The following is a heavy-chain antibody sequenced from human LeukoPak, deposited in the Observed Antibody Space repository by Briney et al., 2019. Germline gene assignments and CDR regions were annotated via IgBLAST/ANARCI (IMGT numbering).Heavy chain of an antibody. CDR1: GGSFSGYY. D-gene: IGHD3-16*01. V-gene: IGHV4-34*01. J-gene: IGHJ4*02. Sequence: SETLSLTCAVYGGSFSGYYWSWIRQPPGKGLEWIGEINHSGSTNYNPSLKSRVTISVDTSKNQFSLKLSSVTAADTAVYYCARAPLITFGGVTEYYFDYWGQGTLVTVSS. CDR3: ARAPLITFGGVTEYYFDY. CDR2: INHSGST.